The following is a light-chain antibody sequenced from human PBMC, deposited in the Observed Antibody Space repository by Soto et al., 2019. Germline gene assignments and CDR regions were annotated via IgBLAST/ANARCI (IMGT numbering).Light chain of an antibody. CDR3: QQYNSYSWT. Sequence: DIQMTQSPSTLSASVGDRVTLTCRASQSISSWLAWYQQKPGKAPKLLIYDASSLESGVPSRFSGSGSRTEFTLTISSLQPEDFATYYCQQYNSYSWTFGQGTKVDIK. CDR1: QSISSW. V-gene: IGKV1-5*01. CDR2: DAS. J-gene: IGKJ1*01.